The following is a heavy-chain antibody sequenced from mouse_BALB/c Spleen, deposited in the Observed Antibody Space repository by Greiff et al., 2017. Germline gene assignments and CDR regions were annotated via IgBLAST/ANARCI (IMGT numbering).Heavy chain of an antibody. V-gene: IGHV5-6-3*01. CDR2: INSNGGST. J-gene: IGHJ4*01. CDR1: GFTFSSYG. Sequence: EVKLMESGGGLVQPGGSLKLSCAASGFTFSSYGMSWVRQTPDKRLELVATINSNGGSTYYPDSVKGRFNISRDNAKNTLFLQMSSLKSEDTAMYYCARFCITTVGYAMDYWGQGTSVTVSS. CDR3: ARFCITTVGYAMDY. D-gene: IGHD1-1*01.